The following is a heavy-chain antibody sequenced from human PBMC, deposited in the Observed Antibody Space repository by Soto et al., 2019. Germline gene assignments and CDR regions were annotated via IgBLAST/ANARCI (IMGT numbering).Heavy chain of an antibody. CDR2: IYTSGST. CDR1: GGSISSYY. CDR3: AREVAVGYFDY. D-gene: IGHD2-15*01. Sequence: QVQLQESGPGLVKPSETLSLTCTVSGGSISSYYWSWIRQPAGKGLVWIGRIYTSGSTNYNPSLKSRVTMSVDTSKNQFSLKLSSVTAADTAVYYCAREVAVGYFDYWGQGTLVTVSS. V-gene: IGHV4-4*07. J-gene: IGHJ4*02.